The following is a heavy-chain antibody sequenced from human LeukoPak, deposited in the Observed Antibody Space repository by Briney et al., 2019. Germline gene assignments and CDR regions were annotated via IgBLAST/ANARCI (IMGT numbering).Heavy chain of an antibody. Sequence: SETLSLTCAVSAYPISSNNWWGWIRQPPGKGLEWIGYIFHSGSTYYNPSLKSRVTMSVDTSKNQFSLRLSSVTAVDTAVYYCTRKTGGSSDFYWGQGTLVTVSS. CDR1: AYPISSNNW. CDR3: TRKTGGSSDFY. CDR2: IFHSGST. J-gene: IGHJ4*02. V-gene: IGHV4-28*01. D-gene: IGHD6-19*01.